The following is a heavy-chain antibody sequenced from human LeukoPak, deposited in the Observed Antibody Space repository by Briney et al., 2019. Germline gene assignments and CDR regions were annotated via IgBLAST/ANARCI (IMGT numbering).Heavy chain of an antibody. CDR2: INHSGST. CDR1: GGSLSGYY. J-gene: IGHJ4*02. CDR3: ARGLTDMSIVGASSAQYYSDY. Sequence: SETLSLTCAVYGGSLSGYYWSWIRQPPGKGLEWIGEINHSGSTNYNPSLKSRVTMSVDTSKNQFSLKLSSVTAADTAVYYCARGLTDMSIVGASSAQYYSDYWGQGTLVTVFS. D-gene: IGHD1-26*01. V-gene: IGHV4-34*01.